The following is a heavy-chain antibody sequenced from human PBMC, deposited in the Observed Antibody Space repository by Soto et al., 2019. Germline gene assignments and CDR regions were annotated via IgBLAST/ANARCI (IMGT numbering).Heavy chain of an antibody. V-gene: IGHV3-21*04. CDR1: GFTFSSYS. D-gene: IGHD3-22*01. J-gene: IGHJ4*02. Sequence: GSLRLSCAASGFTFSSYSMNWVRQAPGKGLEWVSSISSSSSYIYYADSVKGRFTISRDNAKNSLYLQMNSLRAEDTAVYYCARTVEYDRKDIYRHFDYWGQGTLVTGSS. CDR2: ISSSSSYI. CDR3: ARTVEYDRKDIYRHFDY.